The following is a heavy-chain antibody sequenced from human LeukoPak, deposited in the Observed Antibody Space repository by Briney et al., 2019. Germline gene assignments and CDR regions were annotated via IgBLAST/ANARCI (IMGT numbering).Heavy chain of an antibody. CDR1: GYSISDGTYY. J-gene: IGHJ4*02. D-gene: IGHD3-10*01. CDR2: IFHTGST. CDR3: AGHLYRGVTEY. Sequence: SETLSLTCSVSGYSISDGTYYWGWIRQPPGKGLEWIGSIFHTGSTLYNPPLRSRVTMSVDTSKNQFSLQLSSVTAADTAVFYCAGHLYRGVTEYWGQGTLVTVSS. V-gene: IGHV4-39*01.